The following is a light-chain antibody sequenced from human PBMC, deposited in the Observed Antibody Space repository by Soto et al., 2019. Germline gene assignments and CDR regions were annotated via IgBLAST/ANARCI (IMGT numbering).Light chain of an antibody. V-gene: IGKV3-20*01. J-gene: IGKJ1*01. Sequence: ETVLTQSPGTLSLSPGERATLSCRASQSVSSNYLAWYQHIPGQAPRLLIYGASPRATGIPDRFSGSGSGPDFTLTISRLEPEDFAVYYCQQFDRSLPSWTFGQGTKVE. CDR3: QQFDRSLPSWT. CDR1: QSVSSNY. CDR2: GAS.